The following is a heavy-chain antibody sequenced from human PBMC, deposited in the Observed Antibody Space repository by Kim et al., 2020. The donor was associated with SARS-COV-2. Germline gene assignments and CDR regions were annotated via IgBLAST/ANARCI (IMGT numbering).Heavy chain of an antibody. CDR1: GGSISSSSYY. Sequence: SETLSLTCTVSGGSISSSSYYWGWIRQPPGKGLEWIGSISYGGSTYYNPSLKSRVTISVDTSKNQFSLKLTSVTAADTAVYYCARLIMGRGLSYYFDYWGQGTLVTVSS. CDR3: ARLIMGRGLSYYFDY. CDR2: ISYGGST. V-gene: IGHV4-39*01. J-gene: IGHJ4*02. D-gene: IGHD3-10*01.